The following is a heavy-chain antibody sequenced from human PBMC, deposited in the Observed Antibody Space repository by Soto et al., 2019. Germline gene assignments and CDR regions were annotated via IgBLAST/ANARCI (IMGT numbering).Heavy chain of an antibody. CDR2: ISGSGGTT. V-gene: IGHV3-23*01. D-gene: IGHD3-10*01. Sequence: EVQLLESGGGLVQPGGSLRLSCGGSGFTFNSYAMTWVRQAPGKGLEWVSVISGSGGTTYYANSVKGRFTISRDQSKDRVYLQMNSLRAEDTAIYYCAKVRHDGSGIYSDSCLGDWGHGALVTVSS. CDR1: GFTFNSYA. J-gene: IGHJ4*01. CDR3: AKVRHDGSGIYSDSCLGD.